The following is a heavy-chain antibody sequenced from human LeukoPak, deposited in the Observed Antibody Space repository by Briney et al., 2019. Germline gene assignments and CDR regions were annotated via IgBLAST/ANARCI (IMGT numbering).Heavy chain of an antibody. CDR3: ARETDSTLFDY. V-gene: IGHV3-11*04. CDR1: GFTFSDYY. CDR2: ISSSGSTI. Sequence: GGSLRLSCAASGFTFSDYYMSWIRQAPGKGLEWVPYISSSGSTIYYGDSVKGRFTVSRDNAKNSLYLQMNSLRAEDTAIYYCARETDSTLFDYWGQGTVATVSS. J-gene: IGHJ4*02. D-gene: IGHD2-2*01.